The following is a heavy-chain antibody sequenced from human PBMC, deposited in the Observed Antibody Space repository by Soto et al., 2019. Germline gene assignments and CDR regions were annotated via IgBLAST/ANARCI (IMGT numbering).Heavy chain of an antibody. V-gene: IGHV4-59*08. J-gene: IGHJ4*02. Sequence: SETLSLTCTVSGGSISSYYWSWIRQPPGKGLEWIGYIYYSGSTNYNPSLKSRVTISVDTSKNQFSLKLSSVTAADTAVYYCASSGTTVMESFDYWGQGTLVTVSS. D-gene: IGHD1-1*01. CDR2: IYYSGST. CDR3: ASSGTTVMESFDY. CDR1: GGSISSYY.